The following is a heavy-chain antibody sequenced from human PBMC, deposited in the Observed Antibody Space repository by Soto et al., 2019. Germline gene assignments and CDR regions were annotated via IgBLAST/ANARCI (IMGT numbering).Heavy chain of an antibody. D-gene: IGHD5-12*01. CDR2: IYPGDSDT. V-gene: IGHV5-51*01. CDR3: ARRGPVATGDY. CDR1: GYTFTSYW. Sequence: PGESLKISCKGSGYTFTSYWIGWVRQRPGKGLEWMGIIYPGDSDTRYRPSFEGQVTISADESTSTVYLQWSSLKASDTAMYYCARRGPVATGDYWGQGPLVTVSS. J-gene: IGHJ4*02.